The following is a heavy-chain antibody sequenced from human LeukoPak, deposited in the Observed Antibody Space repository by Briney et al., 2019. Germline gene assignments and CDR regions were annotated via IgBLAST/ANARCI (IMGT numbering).Heavy chain of an antibody. CDR3: ARDRSTSGRQY. CDR2: INQDGSER. D-gene: IGHD3-10*01. V-gene: IGHV3-7*01. Sequence: PGGSLRLSCAASGFTFSSFWMAWVRKVQGKGLEWVANINQDGSERHYVDSLKGRFTVSRDNAKNSLYLQMNTLRAEDTAVYYCARDRSTSGRQYWGQGTLVTVSS. J-gene: IGHJ4*02. CDR1: GFTFSSFW.